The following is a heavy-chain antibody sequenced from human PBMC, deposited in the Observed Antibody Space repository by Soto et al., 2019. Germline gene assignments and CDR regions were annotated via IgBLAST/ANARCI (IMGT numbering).Heavy chain of an antibody. J-gene: IGHJ3*02. V-gene: IGHV1-69*02. Sequence: QDQLVQSGAEVKKPGSSVKVSCKDAGGTFNTYSMFWVRQAPGQGLERMGRIIPMLGVRNYAQRFQDRVTITADKSTATVHMELSSLRSEDTALYYCTIGSWSGEVFDIWGQGTMVTVSS. CDR1: GGTFNTYS. D-gene: IGHD2-21*01. CDR2: IIPMLGVR. CDR3: TIGSWSGEVFDI.